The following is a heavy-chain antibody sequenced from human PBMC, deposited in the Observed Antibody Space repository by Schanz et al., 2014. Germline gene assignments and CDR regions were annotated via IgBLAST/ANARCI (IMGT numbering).Heavy chain of an antibody. CDR3: AKSQGSSFDS. V-gene: IGHV3-23*04. CDR1: GFSFSRYS. Sequence: EVQLVESGGGLVQPGGSLRLSCAASGFSFSRYSMNWVRQAPGKGLEWVSSFNDGGVNKYYADSVKGRFTISSDNSKSTLYLQMSSLRAEDTAVYYCAKSQGSSFDSWGQGTLVTVSS. D-gene: IGHD6-13*01. J-gene: IGHJ4*02. CDR2: FNDGGVNK.